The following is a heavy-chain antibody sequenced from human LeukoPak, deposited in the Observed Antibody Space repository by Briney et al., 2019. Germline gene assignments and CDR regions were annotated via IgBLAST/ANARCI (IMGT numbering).Heavy chain of an antibody. CDR2: IYYSGST. V-gene: IGHV4-59*08. CDR1: GGSISSYY. Sequence: SETLSLTCTVSGGSISSYYWSWIRQPPGKGLEWIGYIYYSGSTNYNPSLKSRVTISVDTSKNQFSLKLSSVTAADTAVYYCARARRDAFDIWGQGTMVTVSS. J-gene: IGHJ3*02. CDR3: ARARRDAFDI.